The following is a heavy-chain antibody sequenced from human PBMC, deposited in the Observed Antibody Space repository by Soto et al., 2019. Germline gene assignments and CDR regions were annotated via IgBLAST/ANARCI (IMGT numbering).Heavy chain of an antibody. D-gene: IGHD2-15*01. V-gene: IGHV3-48*01. CDR2: ISSSSSTI. J-gene: IGHJ3*02. Sequence: EVQLVESGGGLVQPGGSLRLSCAASGFTFSSYSMNWVRQAPGKGLEWVSYISSSSSTIYYADSVKGRFTISRDNAKNSLYLQMNSRRAEDEAVYYCARSRVVVASDAFDIWGQGTMVTVSS. CDR1: GFTFSSYS. CDR3: ARSRVVVASDAFDI.